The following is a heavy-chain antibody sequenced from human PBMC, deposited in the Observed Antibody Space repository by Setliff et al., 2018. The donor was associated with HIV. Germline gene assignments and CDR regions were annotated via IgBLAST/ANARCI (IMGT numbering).Heavy chain of an antibody. D-gene: IGHD3-16*01. V-gene: IGHV1-18*01. Sequence: ASVKVSCKASGYTFTSYGLSWVRQAPGQGLEWMGWISDYNSNTEYAQKLQGRVTMTKDTSTSTAYMELRSLRPDDTAVYFCARGGEERNMITGALDVWGQGSLVTVSS. CDR3: ARGGEERNMITGALDV. CDR2: ISDYNSNT. J-gene: IGHJ3*01. CDR1: GYTFTSYG.